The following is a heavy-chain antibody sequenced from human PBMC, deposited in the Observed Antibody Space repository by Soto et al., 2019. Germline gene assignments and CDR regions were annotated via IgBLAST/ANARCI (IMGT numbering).Heavy chain of an antibody. CDR3: ARDKDREQLGGNYYYTLDV. CDR1: GDTFDTFA. J-gene: IGHJ6*02. V-gene: IGHV1-69*12. D-gene: IGHD1-1*01. CDR2: IIPIFRTP. Sequence: QVQLVQSGAEVVKPGSSVKVSCQASGDTFDTFAISWVRQAPGQGLEWMGGIIPIFRTPDYGQKFQGRVTITADEYTSTAYMELSSLRSEDTAVYYCARDKDREQLGGNYYYTLDVWGQGTTVTVSS.